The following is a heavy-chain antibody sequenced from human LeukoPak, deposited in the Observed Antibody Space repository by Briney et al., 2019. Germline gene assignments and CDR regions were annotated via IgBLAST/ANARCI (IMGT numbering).Heavy chain of an antibody. V-gene: IGHV3-23*01. CDR3: AKDLGSLDYGDYAPFFDY. CDR2: ISGSGGDT. Sequence: PGGSLRLSCAASGFTFSSYAMSWVRQAPGKGLEWVSAISGSGGDTYYADSVKGRFTISRDNSKNTLYLQMNSLRAEDTAVYYCAKDLGSLDYGDYAPFFDYWGQGTLVTVSS. D-gene: IGHD4-17*01. J-gene: IGHJ4*02. CDR1: GFTFSSYA.